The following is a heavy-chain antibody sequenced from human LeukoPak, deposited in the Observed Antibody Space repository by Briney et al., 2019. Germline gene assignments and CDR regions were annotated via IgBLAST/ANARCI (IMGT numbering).Heavy chain of an antibody. CDR1: GFTFTNAW. Sequence: GGSLRLSCVASGFTFTNAWMSWVRQSPGKGLEWVGRTRNKANSYTTEYAASVKGRFTISRDDSKSSLYLQMNSLKTEDTAVYYCTRTEYCSAGRCYSDYFDCWGQGTLVTVSS. V-gene: IGHV3-72*01. CDR3: TRTEYCSAGRCYSDYFDC. D-gene: IGHD2-15*01. J-gene: IGHJ4*02. CDR2: TRNKANSYTT.